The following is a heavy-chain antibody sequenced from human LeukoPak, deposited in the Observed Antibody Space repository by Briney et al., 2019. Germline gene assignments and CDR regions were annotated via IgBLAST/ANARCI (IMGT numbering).Heavy chain of an antibody. V-gene: IGHV3-15*01. CDR2: VKSNTDGGTT. D-gene: IGHD3-22*01. J-gene: IGHJ4*02. Sequence: SGGSLRLFCAASGFTFSNDWMTRVRQAPGEGLGWDGRVKSNTDGGTTDYAALVKGRFTISRHDSRATMYLQMNSLKTEDTGVYYCTRERSFYYDRSGFLDSWGQGTLVTVSS. CDR3: TRERSFYYDRSGFLDS. CDR1: GFTFSNDW.